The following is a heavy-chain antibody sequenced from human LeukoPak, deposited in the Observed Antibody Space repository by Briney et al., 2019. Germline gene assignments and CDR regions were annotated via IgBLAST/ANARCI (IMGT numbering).Heavy chain of an antibody. V-gene: IGHV1-46*01. CDR2: INPSGGRT. Sequence: GASVKVSCKASGYTFTSYYMHWVRQAPGQGLEWMGIINPSGGRTGYTPKFQGRVTMTRDMSTSTVYMELSSLRSEDTAVYYCARDQDYYGSGSYHRLDTTGLDYWGQGTLVIVSS. J-gene: IGHJ4*02. CDR3: ARDQDYYGSGSYHRLDTTGLDY. D-gene: IGHD3-10*01. CDR1: GYTFTSYY.